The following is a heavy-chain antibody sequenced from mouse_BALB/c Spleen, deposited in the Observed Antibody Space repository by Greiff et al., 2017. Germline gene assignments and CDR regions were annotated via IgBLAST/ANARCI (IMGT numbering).Heavy chain of an antibody. CDR3: ARGGPWFAY. CDR1: GYTFTSYW. D-gene: IGHD3-3*01. Sequence: QVQLQQSGAELAKPGASVKMSCKASGYTFTSYWMHWVKQRPGQGLEWIGYINPSTGYTEYNQKFKDKATLTADKSSSTVYMQLSSLTSEDSAVYYCARGGPWFAYWGQGTLVTVSA. J-gene: IGHJ3*01. CDR2: INPSTGYT. V-gene: IGHV1-7*01.